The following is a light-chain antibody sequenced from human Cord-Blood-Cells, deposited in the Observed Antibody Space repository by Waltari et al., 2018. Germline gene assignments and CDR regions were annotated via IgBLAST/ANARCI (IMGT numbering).Light chain of an antibody. V-gene: IGKV3-20*01. CDR1: QSVSSSY. J-gene: IGKJ2*01. Sequence: ELVLTQSPGTLSLSPGVRATLHCRASQSVSSSYLACYQQKPGQAPRLLIYGASRRATGIPDRFSGSGSGTDFTLTISRLEPEDFAVYYCQQYGSSPYTFGQGTKLEIK. CDR3: QQYGSSPYT. CDR2: GAS.